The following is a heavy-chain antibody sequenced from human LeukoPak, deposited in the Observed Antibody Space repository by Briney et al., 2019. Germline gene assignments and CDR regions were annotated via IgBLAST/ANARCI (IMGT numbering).Heavy chain of an antibody. V-gene: IGHV3-48*03. Sequence: PGGSLRLSCAASGFTFSSFEMNWVRQAPGKGLEWVSYITSSASTIYYAESVKGRFTISRDNAKNSLFLQMNSLRAEDTAVYYCAREDGYSSSWYSDYWGQGTLVTVSS. J-gene: IGHJ4*02. CDR2: ITSSASTI. D-gene: IGHD6-13*01. CDR3: AREDGYSSSWYSDY. CDR1: GFTFSSFE.